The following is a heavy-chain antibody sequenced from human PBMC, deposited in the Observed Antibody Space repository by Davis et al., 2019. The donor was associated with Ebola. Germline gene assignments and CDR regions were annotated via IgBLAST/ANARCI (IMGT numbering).Heavy chain of an antibody. CDR2: ISGSGGDP. Sequence: GESLKISCAASGFTFSSYWMHWVRQAPGKGLEWVSRISGSGGDPHYADSVKGRFTISRDNAKTSLFLQMNSLRDEDTAVYYCARGAAAAGTDYQYGMDVWGKGTTVTVSS. V-gene: IGHV3-21*01. J-gene: IGHJ6*04. CDR3: ARGAAAAGTDYQYGMDV. D-gene: IGHD6-13*01. CDR1: GFTFSSYW.